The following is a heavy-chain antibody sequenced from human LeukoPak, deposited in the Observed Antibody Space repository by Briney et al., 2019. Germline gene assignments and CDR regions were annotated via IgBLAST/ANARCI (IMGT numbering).Heavy chain of an antibody. V-gene: IGHV3-30*18. D-gene: IGHD3-22*01. CDR1: GFTFSSYG. CDR2: KSYDGSNK. J-gene: IGHJ4*02. CDR3: AKGGTYYYDSSGYYCDY. Sequence: GGSLRLSCAASGFTFSSYGMHWVRQAPGKGLEWVAVKSYDGSNKYYADSVKGRFTISRDNSKNTLYLQMNSLRAEDTAVYYCAKGGTYYYDSSGYYCDYWGQGTLVTVSS.